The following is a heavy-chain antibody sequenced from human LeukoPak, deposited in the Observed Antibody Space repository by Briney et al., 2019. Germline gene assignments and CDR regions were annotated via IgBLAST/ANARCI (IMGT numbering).Heavy chain of an antibody. J-gene: IGHJ4*02. V-gene: IGHV3-30*04. D-gene: IGHD3-22*01. CDR3: ARDRTYYDSSGLDY. CDR1: GLTFSSYA. CDR2: ISYDGSNK. Sequence: GGSLRLSCAASGLTFSSYAMHWVRQAPGKGLEWVAVISYDGSNKYYADSVKGRFTISRDNSKNTLYLQMNSLRAEDTAEYYCARDRTYYDSSGLDYWGQGTLVTVSS.